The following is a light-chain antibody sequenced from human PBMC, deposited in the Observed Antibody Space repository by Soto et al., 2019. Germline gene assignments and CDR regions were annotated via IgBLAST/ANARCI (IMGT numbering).Light chain of an antibody. J-gene: IGKJ5*01. Sequence: DIVLTQSPGALSLSPGGRATVPCRASQSVSRYLAWYQQKPGQAPRLLIYDASNRATGIPARFSGSGSGTDFTLTISSLEPEDFAVYYCQQRSNWPITFGQGTRLEIK. V-gene: IGKV3-11*01. CDR1: QSVSRY. CDR2: DAS. CDR3: QQRSNWPIT.